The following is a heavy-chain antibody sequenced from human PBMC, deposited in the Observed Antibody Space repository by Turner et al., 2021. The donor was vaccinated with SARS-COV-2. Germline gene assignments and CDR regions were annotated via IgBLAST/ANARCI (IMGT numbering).Heavy chain of an antibody. CDR2: ISSTSSYI. V-gene: IGHV3-21*01. D-gene: IGHD3-3*01. CDR3: AREDDFWSGYHHYGMDV. CDR1: GFTFSSYS. Sequence: EVQLVASGGGLVKPGGSLRLSCSASGFTFSSYSMNWVRQAQGKGLEWVSFISSTSSYIYYADSVKGRFTISRDNAKNSLYLQMNSLRAEDTAVYYCAREDDFWSGYHHYGMDVWGQGTTVTVSS. J-gene: IGHJ6*02.